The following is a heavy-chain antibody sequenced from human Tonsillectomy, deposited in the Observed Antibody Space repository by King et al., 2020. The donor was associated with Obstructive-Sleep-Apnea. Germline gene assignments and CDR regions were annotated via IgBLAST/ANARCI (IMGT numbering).Heavy chain of an antibody. D-gene: IGHD2-15*01. V-gene: IGHV3-30*18. CDR1: GFTFSSYG. CDR3: AKFSGSADYSANDAFDI. Sequence: VQLVESGGGVVQPGRSLRLSCAASGFTFSSYGMHWVRQAPGKGLEWVAVISYDGSNKYYADSVKGRFTISRDNSKNTLYLQMNSLRAEDTAVYYCAKFSGSADYSANDAFDIWGQGTMVTVSS. CDR2: ISYDGSNK. J-gene: IGHJ3*02.